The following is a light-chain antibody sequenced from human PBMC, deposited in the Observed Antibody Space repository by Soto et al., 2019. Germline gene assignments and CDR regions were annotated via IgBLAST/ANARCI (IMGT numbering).Light chain of an antibody. CDR1: QSVSNSY. Sequence: EIVLTQSPGTLSLSPGERATLSCRASQSVSNSYLAWYQQKPGQAPRLLIYGASSRATGIPDRFSGSGSGTDFTLTITTLEPEDFAVYYCQQYGSSPRTFGGGTKVEIK. CDR2: GAS. CDR3: QQYGSSPRT. J-gene: IGKJ4*01. V-gene: IGKV3-20*01.